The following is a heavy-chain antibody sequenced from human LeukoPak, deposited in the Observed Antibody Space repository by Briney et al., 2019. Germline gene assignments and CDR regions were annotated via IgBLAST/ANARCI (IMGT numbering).Heavy chain of an antibody. Sequence: PGGSLRLSCAASGFTFSGYSMNWVRQAPGKGLEWVSSISSSSSYIYYADSVKGRFTISRDNAKNSLYLQMNSLRAEDTAVCYCARVVTTYAFDIWGQGTMVTVSS. CDR2: ISSSSSYI. CDR1: GFTFSGYS. D-gene: IGHD4-17*01. V-gene: IGHV3-21*01. J-gene: IGHJ3*02. CDR3: ARVVTTYAFDI.